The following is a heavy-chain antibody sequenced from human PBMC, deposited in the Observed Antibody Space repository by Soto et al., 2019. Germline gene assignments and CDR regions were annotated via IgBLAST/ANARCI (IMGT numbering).Heavy chain of an antibody. CDR1: GFTFSSYS. J-gene: IGHJ4*02. CDR2: ISSSSSTI. CDR3: ARSLSSSWYNY. V-gene: IGHV3-48*01. Sequence: GGSLKLSCAASGFTFSSYSMNWVRQAPGKGLKWVSYISSSSSTISYADSVKGRFTISRENAKNSLYLQMNSLRAEDTAVYYCARSLSSSWYNYWGQGTLVTVSS. D-gene: IGHD6-13*01.